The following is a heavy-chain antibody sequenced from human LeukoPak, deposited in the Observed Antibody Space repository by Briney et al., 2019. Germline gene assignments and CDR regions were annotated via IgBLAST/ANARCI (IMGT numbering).Heavy chain of an antibody. CDR1: GYTFTSYY. V-gene: IGHV1-46*01. CDR2: INPSGGST. Sequence: ASVKVSCKASGYTFTSYYMHWVRQAPGQGLEWMGIINPSGGSTSYAQKFQGRVTMTRDTSTSTVYMELRSLRSEDTAVYYCARITGGIYCSSTSCSKISGDFDYWGQGTLVTVSS. D-gene: IGHD2-2*01. CDR3: ARITGGIYCSSTSCSKISGDFDY. J-gene: IGHJ4*02.